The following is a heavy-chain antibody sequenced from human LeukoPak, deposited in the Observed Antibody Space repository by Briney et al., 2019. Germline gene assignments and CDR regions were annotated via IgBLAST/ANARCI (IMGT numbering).Heavy chain of an antibody. CDR1: GGSISSYY. D-gene: IGHD1-26*01. V-gene: IGHV4-59*01. CDR3: ARVNMGIVGARNAFDI. Sequence: SETLSLTCTVSGGSISSYYWSWIRQPPGKGLEWIGYIYYSGSTNYNPSLKSRVTISVDTSKNQFSLKLSSVTAADTAVYYCARVNMGIVGARNAFDIWGQGTMVTVSS. CDR2: IYYSGST. J-gene: IGHJ3*02.